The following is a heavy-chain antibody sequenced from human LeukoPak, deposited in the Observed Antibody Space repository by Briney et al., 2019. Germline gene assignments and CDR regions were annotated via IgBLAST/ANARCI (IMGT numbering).Heavy chain of an antibody. J-gene: IGHJ4*02. CDR3: ASRQHDYDSGGFLSRFDY. CDR1: GGSFSSYY. D-gene: IGHD3-22*01. V-gene: IGHV4-34*01. CDR2: INHSGST. Sequence: SEALSLICTVYGGSFSSYYWSWIRQPPGKGLEWIGEINHSGSTNYNPSLKSRVTISVDASKNQFSLKLSSVTAADTAVYYCASRQHDYDSGGFLSRFDYWGQGTLVTVSS.